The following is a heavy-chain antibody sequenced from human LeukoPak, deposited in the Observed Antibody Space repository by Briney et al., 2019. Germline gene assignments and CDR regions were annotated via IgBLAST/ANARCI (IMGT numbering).Heavy chain of an antibody. CDR2: ISYDGSNK. Sequence: GGSLRLSCAASGFTFSSYGMHWVRQAPGKGLEWVAVISYDGSNKYYADSVKGRFTISRDNSKNTLYLQMNSLRAEDTAVYYCAKDLWEYCSSTSCYPTFDYWGQGTLVTVSS. D-gene: IGHD2-2*01. CDR3: AKDLWEYCSSTSCYPTFDY. V-gene: IGHV3-30*18. CDR1: GFTFSSYG. J-gene: IGHJ4*02.